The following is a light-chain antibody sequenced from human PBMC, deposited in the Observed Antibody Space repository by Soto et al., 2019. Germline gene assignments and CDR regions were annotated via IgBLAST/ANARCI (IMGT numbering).Light chain of an antibody. V-gene: IGKV1-9*01. CDR3: QQYYTYPQT. CDR2: AAS. CDR1: QDIAIY. J-gene: IGKJ2*01. Sequence: IQLTQSPSSLSASVGDRVTITCRASQDIAIYLAWYQQKPGKAPKLLVYAASTLQYGVPSRFSGSGSGTDFTLTISCLQSEDFATYFCQQYYTYPQTFGQGTKVDIK.